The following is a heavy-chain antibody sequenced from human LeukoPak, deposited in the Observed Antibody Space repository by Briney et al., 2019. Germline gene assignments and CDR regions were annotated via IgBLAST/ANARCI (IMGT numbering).Heavy chain of an antibody. CDR1: GFTVSSNY. J-gene: IGHJ6*02. CDR2: IYSGGST. V-gene: IGHV3-66*02. D-gene: IGHD2-15*01. CDR3: ARGGGAYCSGGSCSPRYYYCMDV. Sequence: GGSLRLSCAASGFTVSSNYMSWVRQAPGKGLEWVSVIYSGGSTYYADSVKGRFTISRDNSKNTLYLQMNSLRAEDTAVYYCARGGGAYCSGGSCSPRYYYCMDVWGQGTTVTVSS.